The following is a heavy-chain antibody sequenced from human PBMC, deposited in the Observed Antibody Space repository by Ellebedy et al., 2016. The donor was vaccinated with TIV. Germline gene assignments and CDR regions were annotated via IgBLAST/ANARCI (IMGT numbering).Heavy chain of an antibody. CDR2: ISYTGGSQ. D-gene: IGHD1-26*01. CDR3: AGEVGSRQINS. V-gene: IGHV3-30-3*01. J-gene: IGHJ4*02. Sequence: GESLKISCAVSGFTFSDHAMHWVRQAPGKGLEWVGTISYTGGSQNYADSVKGRFTISRDNSKNTLYLQMTSLRAEDTAVYYCAGEVGSRQINSWGQGTQVTVFS. CDR1: GFTFSDHA.